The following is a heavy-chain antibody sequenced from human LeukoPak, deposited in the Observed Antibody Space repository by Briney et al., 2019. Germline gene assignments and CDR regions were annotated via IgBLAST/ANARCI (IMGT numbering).Heavy chain of an antibody. V-gene: IGHV3-7*03. CDR2: IKPDGSEK. Sequence: GGSLRLSCAASGFTFSTYWMTWVRQAPGKGLEWVANIKPDGSEKYYADSVKGRFTISRDNAKNSLYLQMNSLRAEDTALYYCAKDLGFGPAYYGMDVWGQGTTVTVSS. CDR3: AKDLGFGPAYYGMDV. J-gene: IGHJ6*02. D-gene: IGHD2-15*01. CDR1: GFTFSTYW.